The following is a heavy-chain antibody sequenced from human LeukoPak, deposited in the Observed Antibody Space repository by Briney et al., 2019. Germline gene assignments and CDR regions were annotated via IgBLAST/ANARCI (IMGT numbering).Heavy chain of an antibody. Sequence: PSETLSLTCIVSDYSISSGYDWGWIRQPPGKGLEWIGTIYHSGSSYYNPSLKSRFTMSVDTSKNQFSLRLSSVTAADTAVYYCARGTGWSYYFDYWGQGTLVTVSS. CDR3: ARGTGWSYYFDY. V-gene: IGHV4-38-2*02. CDR1: DYSISSGYD. J-gene: IGHJ4*02. D-gene: IGHD6-19*01. CDR2: IYHSGSS.